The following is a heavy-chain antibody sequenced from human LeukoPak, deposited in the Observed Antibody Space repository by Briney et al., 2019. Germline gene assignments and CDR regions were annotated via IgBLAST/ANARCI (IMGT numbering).Heavy chain of an antibody. CDR3: AKDSSYYYDSYYFDY. CDR2: IWCDGSNK. Sequence: GGSLRLSCAASGFTFSSHGMHWVRQAPGKGLVWVAVIWCDGSNKYYADSVKGRFTISRDNSKNTLYLQMNSLRAEDTAVYYCAKDSSYYYDSYYFDYWGQGTLVTVSS. J-gene: IGHJ4*02. V-gene: IGHV3-33*06. D-gene: IGHD3-22*01. CDR1: GFTFSSHG.